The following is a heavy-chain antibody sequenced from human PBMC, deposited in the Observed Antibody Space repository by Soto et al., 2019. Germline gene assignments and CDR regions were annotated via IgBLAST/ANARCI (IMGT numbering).Heavy chain of an antibody. J-gene: IGHJ6*02. V-gene: IGHV1-24*01. CDR3: ATQTLATVTNNYYYYGMDV. Sequence: ASVKVSCKVSGYTLTELSMHWVRQAPGKGLEWMGGFDPEDGETIYAQKFQGRVTMTEDTSTDTAYMELSSLRSEDTAVYYCATQTLATVTNNYYYYGMDVWGQGTTVTVSS. CDR1: GYTLTELS. D-gene: IGHD4-17*01. CDR2: FDPEDGET.